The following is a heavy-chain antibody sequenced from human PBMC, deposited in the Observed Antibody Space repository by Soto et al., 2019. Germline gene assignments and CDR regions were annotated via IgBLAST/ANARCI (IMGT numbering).Heavy chain of an antibody. J-gene: IGHJ5*02. D-gene: IGHD2-15*01. V-gene: IGHV1-18*01. Sequence: ASVKVSCKASGYTFTSYGISWVRQAPGQGLEWMGWISAYNGNTNYAQKLQGRVTMTTDTSTSTAYMELRSLRSDDTAVYYCARDQSPFDIVVVVAATNWFDPWGQGTLVTAPQ. CDR3: ARDQSPFDIVVVVAATNWFDP. CDR2: ISAYNGNT. CDR1: GYTFTSYG.